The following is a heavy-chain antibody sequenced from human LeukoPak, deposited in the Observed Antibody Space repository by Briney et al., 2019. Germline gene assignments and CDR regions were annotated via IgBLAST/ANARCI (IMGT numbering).Heavy chain of an antibody. D-gene: IGHD6-13*01. Sequence: PSETLSLTGAVYGGSFSGYYWSWIRQPPGKGLEWIGEINHSGSTNYNPSLKSRVTISVDTSKNQFSLKLSSVTAADTAVYYCARGRSSSSYYWGQGTLVTVSS. CDR3: ARGRSSSSYY. V-gene: IGHV4-34*01. CDR2: INHSGST. CDR1: GGSFSGYY. J-gene: IGHJ4*02.